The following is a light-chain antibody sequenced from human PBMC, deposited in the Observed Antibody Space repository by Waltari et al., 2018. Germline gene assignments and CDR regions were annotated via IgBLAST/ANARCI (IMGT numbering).Light chain of an antibody. Sequence: QSALTQPASVSGSPGQSITISCTRTSRDVGDYDWVSWYQQHPGKAPKVVIFDVSYRPSGVSNRFSGSKSGNTASLTISGLQAEDEADYYCTSYTSRHSLVFGTGTKVTVL. CDR3: TSYTSRHSLV. CDR2: DVS. CDR1: SRDVGDYDW. J-gene: IGLJ1*01. V-gene: IGLV2-14*03.